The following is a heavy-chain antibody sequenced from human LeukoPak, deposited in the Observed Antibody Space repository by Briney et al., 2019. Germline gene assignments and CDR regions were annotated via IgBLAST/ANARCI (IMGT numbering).Heavy chain of an antibody. V-gene: IGHV3-48*01. CDR1: GGSISSSN. D-gene: IGHD3-16*02. Sequence: PSGTLSLTCAVSGGSISSSNWWSWVRQAPGKGLEWVSYISSSSSTIYYADSVKGRFTISRDNAKNSLYLQMNSLRAEDTAVYYCAKDRYGYFDYWGQGTLVTVSS. J-gene: IGHJ4*02. CDR3: AKDRYGYFDY. CDR2: ISSSSSTI.